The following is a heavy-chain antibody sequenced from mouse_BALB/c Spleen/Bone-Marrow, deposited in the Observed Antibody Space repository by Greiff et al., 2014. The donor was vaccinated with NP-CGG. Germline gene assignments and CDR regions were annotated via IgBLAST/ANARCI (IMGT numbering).Heavy chain of an antibody. J-gene: IGHJ4*01. CDR3: ARKGAMITHYYAMDY. D-gene: IGHD2-4*01. V-gene: IGHV5-17*02. CDR2: ISNGSSTI. CDR1: GFTFSSFG. Sequence: EVMLVESGGGLVQPGGSRKLSCAASGFTFSSFGVHWVRQAPEKGLEWVAYISNGSSTIYYADTVKGRFTISRDNPKNTLFLQITSLRSEDTAMYYCARKGAMITHYYAMDYWGQGTSVTVSS.